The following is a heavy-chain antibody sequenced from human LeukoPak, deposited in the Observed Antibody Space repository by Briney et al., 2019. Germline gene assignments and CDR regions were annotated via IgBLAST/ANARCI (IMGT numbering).Heavy chain of an antibody. CDR2: IYYSGST. Sequence: SSETLSLTCTVSGGSISSYYWSWIRQPPGKGLEWIGYIYYSGSTNYNPSLKSRVTISVDTSKNQFSPKLSSVTAADTAVYYCARDHKYGGNWYFDLWGRGTLVTVSS. D-gene: IGHD4-23*01. V-gene: IGHV4-59*01. CDR3: ARDHKYGGNWYFDL. CDR1: GGSISSYY. J-gene: IGHJ2*01.